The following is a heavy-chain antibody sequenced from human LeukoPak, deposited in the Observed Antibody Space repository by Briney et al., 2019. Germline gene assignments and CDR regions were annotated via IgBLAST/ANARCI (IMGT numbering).Heavy chain of an antibody. CDR2: INSDGSTT. Sequence: PGGSLRLSCAASGFTFSNYWMHWVRQVPGKGLVWVSRINSDGSTTNYADSVKGRFTISRDNAKNTLFLQMNSLRAEDTALYYCAGYYYDGSAYDYWGQGTLVTVPS. J-gene: IGHJ4*02. V-gene: IGHV3-74*01. CDR3: AGYYYDGSAYDY. CDR1: GFTFSNYW. D-gene: IGHD3-22*01.